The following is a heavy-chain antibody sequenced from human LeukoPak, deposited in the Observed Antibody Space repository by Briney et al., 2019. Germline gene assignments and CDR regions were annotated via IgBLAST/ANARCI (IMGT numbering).Heavy chain of an antibody. CDR2: AGGTGGHI. J-gene: IGHJ4*02. CDR3: TLSKFSSGWYEDS. CDR1: GFPFSGYT. V-gene: IGHV3-23*01. D-gene: IGHD6-19*01. Sequence: GDSLRLSCAASGFPFSGYTLRWVRQAPGKGLEWVSAAGGTGGHIHYADSAKGRFTISRDNSKSTLFLQLNSLRAERTVVYYCTLSKFSSGWYEDSWGQGTLVVVSS.